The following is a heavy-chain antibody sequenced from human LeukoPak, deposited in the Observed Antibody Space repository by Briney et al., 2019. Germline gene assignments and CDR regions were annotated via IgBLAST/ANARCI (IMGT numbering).Heavy chain of an antibody. Sequence: PGGSLRLSCTASGFTLGDYAMSWVRQAPGKGLEWVGFIRSKAYGGTTEYAASVKGRFTISRDDSKSIAYLQMNSLKTEDTAVYYCTRVYYDSSGYPLDYWGQGTLVTVSS. J-gene: IGHJ4*02. CDR2: IRSKAYGGTT. V-gene: IGHV3-49*04. CDR3: TRVYYDSSGYPLDY. CDR1: GFTLGDYA. D-gene: IGHD3-22*01.